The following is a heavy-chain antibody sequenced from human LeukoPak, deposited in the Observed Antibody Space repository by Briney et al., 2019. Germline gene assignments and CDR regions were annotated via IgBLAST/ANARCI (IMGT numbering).Heavy chain of an antibody. CDR2: ISYDGSNK. CDR1: GFTFSSYA. J-gene: IGHJ3*01. V-gene: IGHV3-30-3*01. Sequence: GRCLRLSCAASGFTFSSYAMRWVRQAPGKGLEWVAVISYDGSNKYYADSVKGRFTISRDISKNTLYLQMNSLRAEDTAVYYCVRDNHDGFDVWGQGTMVTVSS. D-gene: IGHD1-1*01. CDR3: VRDNHDGFDV.